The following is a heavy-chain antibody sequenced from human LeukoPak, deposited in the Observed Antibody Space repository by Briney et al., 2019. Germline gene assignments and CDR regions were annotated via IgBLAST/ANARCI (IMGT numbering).Heavy chain of an antibody. D-gene: IGHD4-23*01. J-gene: IGHJ4*02. CDR2: ISYDGSKK. V-gene: IGHV3-30*18. Sequence: GGSLRLSCAASGFTFSSYGMHWVRQAPGKGLEWVAVISYDGSKKYYADSVKGRFTISRDNSKNTLFLQMNNLRPEDTAVYYCAKVRSDYGGHWTFFDYWGQGTLVTVSS. CDR1: GFTFSSYG. CDR3: AKVRSDYGGHWTFFDY.